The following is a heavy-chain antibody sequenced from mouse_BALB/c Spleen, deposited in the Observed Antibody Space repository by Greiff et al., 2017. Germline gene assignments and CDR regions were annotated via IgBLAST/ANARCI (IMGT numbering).Heavy chain of an antibody. CDR3: ASLNYYGSSYDAMDY. D-gene: IGHD1-1*01. CDR2: ISSGGSYT. CDR1: GFTFSSYA. J-gene: IGHJ4*01. Sequence: EVKLMESGGGLVKPGGSLKLSCAASGFTFSSYAMSWVRQTPEKRLEWVATISSGGSYTYYPDSVKGRFTISRDNAKNTLYLQMSSLRSEDTAMYYCASLNYYGSSYDAMDYWGQGTSVTVSS. V-gene: IGHV5-9-3*01.